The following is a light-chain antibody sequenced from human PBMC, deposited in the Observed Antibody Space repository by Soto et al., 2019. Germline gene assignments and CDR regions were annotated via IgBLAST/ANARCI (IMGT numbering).Light chain of an antibody. CDR2: DAS. V-gene: IGKV1-5*01. J-gene: IGKJ1*01. Sequence: DIQMTQSPSTLSASVGDSVTITCRASQSISNWLAWYQQRPGKAPNLLIYDASSLESGVPSRFSGSRSGTEFTLTISSLQPDDFATYYCQQYNSYSPTFGQGTKVDIK. CDR1: QSISNW. CDR3: QQYNSYSPT.